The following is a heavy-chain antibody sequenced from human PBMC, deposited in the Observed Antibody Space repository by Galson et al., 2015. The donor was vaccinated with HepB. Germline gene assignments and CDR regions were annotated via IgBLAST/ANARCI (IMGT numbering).Heavy chain of an antibody. J-gene: IGHJ4*02. CDR1: GFDFPNYW. V-gene: IGHV3-74*01. Sequence: SLRLSCAASGFDFPNYWMHWVRQAPGKGLVWVSRINIDASTTSYADSVKGRFTISRDSAKNMLHLQMNSLRAEDTAVYYCTFSSGWYYFDYWGQGTLVTVSS. CDR2: INIDASTT. CDR3: TFSSGWYYFDY. D-gene: IGHD6-19*01.